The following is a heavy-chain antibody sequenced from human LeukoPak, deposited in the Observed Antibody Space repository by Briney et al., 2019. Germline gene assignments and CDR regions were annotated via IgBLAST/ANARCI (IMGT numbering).Heavy chain of an antibody. V-gene: IGHV1-18*01. CDR1: GGTFSSYG. CDR2: ISAYNGNT. D-gene: IGHD3-22*01. CDR3: ARALHYYDSSGYYYSDY. Sequence: ASVKVSCKASGGTFSSYGISWVRQAPGQGLEWMGWISAYNGNTNYAQKLQGRVTMTTDTSTSTAYMELRSLRSDDTAVYYCARALHYYDSSGYYYSDYWGQGTLVTVPS. J-gene: IGHJ4*02.